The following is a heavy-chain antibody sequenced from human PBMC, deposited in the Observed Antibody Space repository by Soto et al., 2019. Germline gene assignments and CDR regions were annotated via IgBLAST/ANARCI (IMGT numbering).Heavy chain of an antibody. V-gene: IGHV1-69*02. D-gene: IGHD3-22*01. Sequence: QVQLVQSGAEVKKPGSSVKVSCKPSGNTLNTDTITWLRQAPGQGLEWMGRIIPVIGVGTYAQKFQDSVTMTADKSTTTAYMEVTSLTSEDTATYYCAIGRTGSNGYYWAWGQGTQVTVS. CDR2: IIPVIGVG. CDR1: GNTLNTDT. J-gene: IGHJ5*02. CDR3: AIGRTGSNGYYWA.